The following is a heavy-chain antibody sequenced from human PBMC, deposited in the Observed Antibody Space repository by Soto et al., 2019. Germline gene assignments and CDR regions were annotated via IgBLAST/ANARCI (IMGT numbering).Heavy chain of an antibody. Sequence: PSETLSLTCTVSGGSISSSSYFWGWIRQPPGKGLEWIGSMYYSGGTYYNPSLKSRVTISVDTSKNQFSLKLSSVTAADTAVYYCAREVGEVDYSSSSDAFDIWGQGTMVTVSS. CDR2: MYYSGGT. D-gene: IGHD6-6*01. J-gene: IGHJ3*02. CDR3: AREVGEVDYSSSSDAFDI. CDR1: GGSISSSSYF. V-gene: IGHV4-39*02.